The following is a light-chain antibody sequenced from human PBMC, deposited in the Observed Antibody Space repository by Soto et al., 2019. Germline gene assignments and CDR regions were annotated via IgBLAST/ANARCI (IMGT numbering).Light chain of an antibody. CDR1: SSNIESNF. J-gene: IGLJ2*01. V-gene: IGLV1-47*01. Sequence: QSVLTQPPSASGTPGQRVTISCSGSSSNIESNFVYWYQQFPGTAPRLLIYRNNQRPSGVPDRFSVSKSGTSASLAISAPRSEDEADYYCTFWDDSRRGRLFGGGTKVTVL. CDR3: TFWDDSRRGRL. CDR2: RNN.